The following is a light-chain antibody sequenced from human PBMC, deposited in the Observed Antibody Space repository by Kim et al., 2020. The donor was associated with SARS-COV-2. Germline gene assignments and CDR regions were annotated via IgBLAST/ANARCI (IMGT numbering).Light chain of an antibody. J-gene: IGKJ2*01. CDR3: QQYHYLPPFT. V-gene: IGKV1-33*01. CDR1: QDINNY. CDR2: DAS. Sequence: DIQMTQSPSSLSASVGDRVTITCQASQDINNYLNWYQQKPGQAPKLLIYDASNLEAGVPSRFSGSGYGTDFTFTISSLQPEDIATYYWQQYHYLPPFTFGQGTKLEIK.